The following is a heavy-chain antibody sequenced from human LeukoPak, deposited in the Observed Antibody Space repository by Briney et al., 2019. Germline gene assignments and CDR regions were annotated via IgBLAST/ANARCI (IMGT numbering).Heavy chain of an antibody. CDR2: IRYDGSNK. Sequence: PGGSLRLSCASSGFTFSSYGMHWVRQAPGKGLEWVAFIRYDGSNKYYADSVKGRFTISRDNSKNTLYLQMNSLRAEDTAVYYCWGYSSSWPFDYWGQGTLVTVSS. CDR3: WGYSSSWPFDY. D-gene: IGHD6-13*01. V-gene: IGHV3-30*02. J-gene: IGHJ4*02. CDR1: GFTFSSYG.